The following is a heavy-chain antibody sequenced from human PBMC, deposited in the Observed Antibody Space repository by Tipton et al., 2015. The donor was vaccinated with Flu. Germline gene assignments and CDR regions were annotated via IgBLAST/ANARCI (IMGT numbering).Heavy chain of an antibody. Sequence: TLSLTCGVSGYSISSGYYWAWIRQPPGKGLEWIGSISHTGTTNCNPSLKRRVTISVDTSKNHFSLKLTSVIAADTAVYYCARDRWEYASGFDSWGQGTLVTVSP. D-gene: IGHD2-2*01. CDR3: ARDRWEYASGFDS. CDR1: GYSISSGYY. V-gene: IGHV4-38-2*02. CDR2: ISHTGTT. J-gene: IGHJ4*02.